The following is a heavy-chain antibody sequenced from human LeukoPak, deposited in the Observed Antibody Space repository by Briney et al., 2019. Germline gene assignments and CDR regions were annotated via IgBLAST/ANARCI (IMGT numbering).Heavy chain of an antibody. D-gene: IGHD5-18*01. Sequence: GGSLRLSCAASGFTFSSYWMSWVRQAPGKGLEWVAVIWYDGSHKYYADSVKGRFTISRDNAKNTLYLQMNSLRIEDTAVYYCASSLYNYGQGFDYWGQGTLVTVSS. CDR3: ASSLYNYGQGFDY. CDR1: GFTFSSYW. CDR2: IWYDGSHK. J-gene: IGHJ4*02. V-gene: IGHV3-33*03.